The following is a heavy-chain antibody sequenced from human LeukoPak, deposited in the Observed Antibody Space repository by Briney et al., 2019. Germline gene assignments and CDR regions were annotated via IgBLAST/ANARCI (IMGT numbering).Heavy chain of an antibody. V-gene: IGHV3-11*01. Sequence: GGSLRLSCAASGFTFSDYYMSWIRQAPGKGPEWVSYISSSGSTIYYADSVKGRFTISRDNAKNSLYLQMNSLRAEDTAVYYCATADPRWLHFYWGQGTLVTVSS. CDR2: ISSSGSTI. J-gene: IGHJ4*02. CDR1: GFTFSDYY. D-gene: IGHD5-24*01. CDR3: ATADPRWLHFY.